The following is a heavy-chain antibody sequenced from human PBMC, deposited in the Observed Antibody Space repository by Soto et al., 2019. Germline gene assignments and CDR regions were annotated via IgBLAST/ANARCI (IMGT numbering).Heavy chain of an antibody. V-gene: IGHV3-23*01. CDR2: ISTSGDRT. D-gene: IGHD3-10*01. CDR1: RFTFENYA. J-gene: IGHJ4*02. CDR3: AKGPPPVYFGELIPFDY. Sequence: EVLLLESGGGLVRPGESLRLSCAASRFTFENYALSWVRQTPGKGLEWVSTISTSGDRTYYADSVKGRFTISRDNSMDILYLQMNSLRAEDSAVYYCAKGPPPVYFGELIPFDYWGQGTLVTVSS.